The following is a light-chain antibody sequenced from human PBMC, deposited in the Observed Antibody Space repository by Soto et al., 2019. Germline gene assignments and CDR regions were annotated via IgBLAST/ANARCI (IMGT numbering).Light chain of an antibody. CDR3: QQYDSSPLT. J-gene: IGKJ4*01. CDR1: QNVSSSF. CDR2: GAS. Sequence: EIVLTQSPATLSLSPGERATLSCRASQNVSSSFLAWYQQKPGQAPRLLIYGASSSATGIPDRFSGSGSGTDFTLTISRLEPEDGAVYYCQQYDSSPLTFGGGTKVEIK. V-gene: IGKV3-20*01.